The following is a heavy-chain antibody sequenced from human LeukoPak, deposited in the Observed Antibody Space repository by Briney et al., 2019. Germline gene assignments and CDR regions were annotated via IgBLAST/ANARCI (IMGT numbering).Heavy chain of an antibody. D-gene: IGHD2-15*01. CDR3: ARGGLRLSGGGFDY. CDR2: INPNSGGT. V-gene: IGHV1-2*02. Sequence: GASVKVSCKASGYTFTGYYMHWVRQAPGQGLEWMGWINPNSGGTNYAQKFQGRVTMTRDTSISTAYMELSRLRSDDAAVYYCARGGLRLSGGGFDYWGQGTLVTVSS. J-gene: IGHJ4*02. CDR1: GYTFTGYY.